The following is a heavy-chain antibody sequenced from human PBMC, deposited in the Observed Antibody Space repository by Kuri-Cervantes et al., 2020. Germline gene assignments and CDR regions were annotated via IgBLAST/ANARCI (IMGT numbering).Heavy chain of an antibody. V-gene: IGHV3-66*03. CDR2: IYSCGST. CDR3: ARESATPKRYYYFYYMDV. J-gene: IGHJ6*03. CDR1: GFTVSSNY. Sequence: GGSLRLSCAASGFTVSSNYMSWVRQAPGKGLEWVSVIYSCGSTYYADSVKGRFTISRDNSKNTLYLQMNGLRAEDTAVYYCARESATPKRYYYFYYMDVWGKGTTVTVSS.